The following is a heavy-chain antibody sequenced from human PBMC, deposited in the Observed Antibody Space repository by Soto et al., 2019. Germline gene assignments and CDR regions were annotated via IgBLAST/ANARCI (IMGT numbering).Heavy chain of an antibody. J-gene: IGHJ3*02. V-gene: IGHV4-39*01. CDR1: GGSISSSSYY. D-gene: IGHD3-9*01. CDR2: IYYSGST. Sequence: SETLSLTCTVSGGSISSSSYYWGWIRQPPGKGLEWIGSIYYSGSTYYNPSLKSRVTISVDTSKNQFSLKLSSVTAADTAVYYCARQLLTNGAFDIWDQGTMVTVSS. CDR3: ARQLLTNGAFDI.